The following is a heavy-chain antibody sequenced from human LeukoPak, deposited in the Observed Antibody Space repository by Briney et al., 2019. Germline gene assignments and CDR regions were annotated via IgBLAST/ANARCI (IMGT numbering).Heavy chain of an antibody. V-gene: IGHV4-30-4*01. J-gene: IGHJ4*02. D-gene: IGHD3-9*01. CDR1: GVSISSGDYY. CDR2: IYYSGST. Sequence: SETLSLTCTVSGVSISSGDYYWGWLRQPPGKGLEWIGYIYYSGSTYYNPSLKSRITISVDTSKNQFSLKLSSVTAADTAVYYCARVPYYDILTGYYFDYWGQRTLLTVSS. CDR3: ARVPYYDILTGYYFDY.